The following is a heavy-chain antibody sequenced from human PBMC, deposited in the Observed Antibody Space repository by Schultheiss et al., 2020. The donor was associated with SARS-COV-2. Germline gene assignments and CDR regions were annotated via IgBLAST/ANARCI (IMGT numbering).Heavy chain of an antibody. J-gene: IGHJ4*02. Sequence: GESLKISCKGSGYSFTSYYMHWVRQAPGQGLEWMGWINPNSGGTNYAQKFQGWVTMTRDTSISTAYMELSRLRSDDTAVYYCARASRVRFLEWLLYRYYFDYWGQGTLVTVSS. CDR1: GYSFTSYY. CDR2: INPNSGGT. V-gene: IGHV1-2*04. CDR3: ARASRVRFLEWLLYRYYFDY. D-gene: IGHD3-3*01.